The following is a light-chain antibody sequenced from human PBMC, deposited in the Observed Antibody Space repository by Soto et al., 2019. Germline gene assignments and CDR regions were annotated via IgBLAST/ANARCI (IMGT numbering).Light chain of an antibody. CDR1: QGISSA. V-gene: IGKV1-13*02. J-gene: IGKJ1*01. CDR3: QQYNSWPWT. CDR2: KAS. Sequence: AIQLTQSPSSLSASVGDRVTITCRASQGISSALAWYQQEPGKAPKLLIHKASSLQSGVPSRFSGSGSGTGFTLTISSLQSEDFAVYLCQQYNSWPWTFGPGTKVDIK.